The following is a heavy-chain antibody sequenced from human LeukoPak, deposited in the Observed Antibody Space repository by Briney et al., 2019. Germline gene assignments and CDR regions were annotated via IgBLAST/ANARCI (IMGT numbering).Heavy chain of an antibody. CDR2: IKTETDGGTT. J-gene: IGHJ4*02. CDR1: GFTFSSYS. D-gene: IGHD3-3*01. CDR3: TWSGLKIES. V-gene: IGHV3-15*01. Sequence: GSLRLSCAASGFTFSSYSMNWVRQAPGKGLEWVAQIKTETDGGTTDYAAPVKGRFTISRDGSKNMVFLQMNSLKTDDTALYYCTWSGLKIESWGQGTLVTVSS.